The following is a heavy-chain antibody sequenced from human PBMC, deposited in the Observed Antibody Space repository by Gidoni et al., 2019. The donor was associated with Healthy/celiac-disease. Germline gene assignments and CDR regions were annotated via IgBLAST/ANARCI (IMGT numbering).Heavy chain of an antibody. D-gene: IGHD3-22*01. J-gene: IGHJ4*02. V-gene: IGHV1-69*06. CDR3: ASSGQDYYYDSSGYYSNY. CDR2: IIPIFGTA. Sequence: QVQLVQSGAEVKKPGSSVKVSCKASGGTFSGYAISWVRQAPGQGLEWMGGIIPIFGTANYAQKFQGRVTITADKSTSTAYMELSSLRSEDTAVYYCASSGQDYYYDSSGYYSNYWGQGTLVTVSS. CDR1: GGTFSGYA.